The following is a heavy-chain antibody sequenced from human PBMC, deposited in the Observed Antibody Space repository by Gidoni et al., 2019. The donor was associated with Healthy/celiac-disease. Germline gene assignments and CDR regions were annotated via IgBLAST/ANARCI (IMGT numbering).Heavy chain of an antibody. D-gene: IGHD3-22*01. V-gene: IGHV1-69*02. CDR1: GCACSSYA. CDR3: ANNYYDSIGYYSGDFDY. Sequence: QVQLVQSWAEVKQPETSVKVSCKATGCACSSYAISWVRQAPGQGLEWMGRIIPILGIATYAQKSQGRVTITADKSTSTADMELSSLRSEDTAVYYVANNYYDSIGYYSGDFDYWGQGTRVTVSS. CDR2: IIPILGIA. J-gene: IGHJ4*02.